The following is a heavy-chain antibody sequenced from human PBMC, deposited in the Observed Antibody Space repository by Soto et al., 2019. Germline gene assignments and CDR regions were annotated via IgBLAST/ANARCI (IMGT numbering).Heavy chain of an antibody. Sequence: QVRLQAWGPGLVKPSQTLSLKCSVSGGSITTGGRYWSWIRQLPGKGLEWIGAIYYSGNTYYNASLKSRVTISVEAAKNQFSRQLSSVPAADTAVYYCAQALVFTGGDGFDIWGQGRLVTVSS. CDR3: AQALVFTGGDGFDI. CDR1: GGSITTGGRY. V-gene: IGHV4-31*02. D-gene: IGHD1-1*01. CDR2: IYYSGNT. J-gene: IGHJ3*02.